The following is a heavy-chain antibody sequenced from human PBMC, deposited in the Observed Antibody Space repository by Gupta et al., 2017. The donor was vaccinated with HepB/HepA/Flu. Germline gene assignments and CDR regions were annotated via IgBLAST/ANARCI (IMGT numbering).Heavy chain of an antibody. J-gene: IGHJ5*02. CDR1: GYTFTGYY. Sequence: QVQLVQSGAEVKKPGASVKVSCKASGYTFTGYYMHWVRQAPGHGLEWMGWINPNSGGTNYAQKFQGRVTMTRDTSISTAYMELSRLRSDDTAVYYCARGGRITIFGVVIYVFRWFDPWGQGTLVTVSS. CDR3: ARGGRITIFGVVIYVFRWFDP. V-gene: IGHV1-2*02. CDR2: INPNSGGT. D-gene: IGHD3-3*01.